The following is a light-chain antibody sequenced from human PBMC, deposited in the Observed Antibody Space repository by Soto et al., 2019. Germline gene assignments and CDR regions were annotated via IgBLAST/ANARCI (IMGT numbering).Light chain of an antibody. CDR3: QQYTEWPPWT. V-gene: IGKV3-15*01. J-gene: IGKJ1*01. Sequence: TQSPSSLSASLGDTFTITCRASQDIRNDLAWYQRKPGQAPRLLIYAASTRATGIPTRFSGSGSGTEFTLTISSLQSEDFAVYYCQQYTEWPPWTFGQGTKVDIK. CDR1: QDIRND. CDR2: AAS.